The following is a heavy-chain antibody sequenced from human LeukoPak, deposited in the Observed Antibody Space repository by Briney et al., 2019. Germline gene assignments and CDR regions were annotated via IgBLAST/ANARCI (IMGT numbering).Heavy chain of an antibody. D-gene: IGHD6-13*01. CDR1: GFSFRNDY. CDR2: ISIRSTYT. Sequence: GGSVRLSCAASGFSFRNDYMSWTRQAPGKGLEWLSYISIRSTYTKYADSVKGRFTISRDNANSSLSLQMNRLREENTAVYYCARQPSSPNFDSWGKGTVDPVSS. J-gene: IGHJ4*02. CDR3: ARQPSSPNFDS. V-gene: IGHV3-11*03.